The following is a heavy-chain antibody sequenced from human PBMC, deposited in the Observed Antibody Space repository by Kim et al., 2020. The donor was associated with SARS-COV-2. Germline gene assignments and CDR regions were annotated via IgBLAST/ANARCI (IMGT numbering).Heavy chain of an antibody. D-gene: IGHD3-10*01. V-gene: IGHV3-23*01. CDR1: GFIFSNYA. Sequence: GGSLRLSCAGSGFIFSNYAVSWVRQAPGKGLEWVSAISCSGDRTFYTDSVRGRVTIARDNSKNTVYLQLNGLRVEDASVYYCAKHWGSGTYYNYFDYWGPGHRVTVSS. J-gene: IGHJ4*02. CDR3: AKHWGSGTYYNYFDY. CDR2: ISCSGDRT.